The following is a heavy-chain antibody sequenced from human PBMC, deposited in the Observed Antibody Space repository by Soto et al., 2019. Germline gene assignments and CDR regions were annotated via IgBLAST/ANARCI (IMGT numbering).Heavy chain of an antibody. CDR3: AGEDRDRETGLVPAAIDGMDV. J-gene: IGHJ6*02. CDR2: IIPVFGIA. D-gene: IGHD2-2*01. Sequence: QVQLVQSGAEVKKPGSSVKVSCKASGGTFSRYSFTWVRQAPGHGLEWMGRIIPVFGIASYAQKFQGRVTITADKATSTAYMALSSLRSEDTAVYYCAGEDRDRETGLVPAAIDGMDVWGQGTTVTVSS. V-gene: IGHV1-69*08. CDR1: GGTFSRYS.